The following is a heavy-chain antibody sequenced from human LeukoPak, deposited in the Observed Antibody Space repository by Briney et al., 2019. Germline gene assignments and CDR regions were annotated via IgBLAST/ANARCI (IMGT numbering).Heavy chain of an antibody. CDR2: INPNSGGT. V-gene: IGHV1-2*02. Sequence: ASVKVSCKASGYTFTSYYMHWVRQAPGQGLEWMGWINPNSGGTNYAQKFQGRVTMTRDTSISTAYMELSRLRSDDTAVYYCARDSYRMGRAVAGTAQSYWGQGTLVTVSS. CDR3: ARDSYRMGRAVAGTAQSY. J-gene: IGHJ4*02. CDR1: GYTFTSYY. D-gene: IGHD6-19*01.